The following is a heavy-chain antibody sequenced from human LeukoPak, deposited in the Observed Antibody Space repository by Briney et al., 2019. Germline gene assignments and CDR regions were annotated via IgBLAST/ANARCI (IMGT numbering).Heavy chain of an antibody. CDR2: IKQDGSDK. J-gene: IGHJ4*02. CDR1: GFSFNTYW. V-gene: IGHV3-7*01. D-gene: IGHD3-10*01. Sequence: PGGSLRLSCAASGFSFNTYWMSWVLQAPGKGLELVANIKQDGSDKYYVDSVKGRFTISRDNAKNSLYLQVNSLRAEDTAVYYCARAYSGYFDNWGQGTLVTVSS. CDR3: ARAYSGYFDN.